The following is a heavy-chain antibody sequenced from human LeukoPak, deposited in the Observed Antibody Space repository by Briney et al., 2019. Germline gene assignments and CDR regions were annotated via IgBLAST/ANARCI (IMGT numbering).Heavy chain of an antibody. CDR3: ARGGGPCYYFDY. Sequence: GGSLRLSCAASGLTVSSNNMSWVRQAPGKGLEWVSVIYSGGSTYYADSVKGRFTISRDNSKNTLYLQVNSLRAEDTAVYYCARGGGPCYYFDYWGQGTLVTVSS. CDR1: GLTVSSNN. CDR2: IYSGGST. D-gene: IGHD3-16*01. J-gene: IGHJ4*02. V-gene: IGHV3-53*01.